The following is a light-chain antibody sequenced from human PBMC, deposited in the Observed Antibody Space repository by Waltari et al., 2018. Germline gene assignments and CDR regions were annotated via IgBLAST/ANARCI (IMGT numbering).Light chain of an antibody. CDR3: QQYDISPLT. CDR2: GSS. J-gene: IGKJ4*01. Sequence: IVLTQSPGTLPLSPGERAPLSCRASQTVRTTYLAWHQQKPGPAPTLLIYGSSSRATGIPDRFSGSGCGTDFSLTISSQEPEDFAVYYCQQYDISPLTFGGGTKVEIK. V-gene: IGKV3-20*01. CDR1: QTVRTTY.